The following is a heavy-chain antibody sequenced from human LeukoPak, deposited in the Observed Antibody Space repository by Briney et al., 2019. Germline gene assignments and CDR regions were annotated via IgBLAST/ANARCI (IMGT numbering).Heavy chain of an antibody. CDR1: GFTFSSYG. CDR2: IRYDGSNK. D-gene: IGHD4-17*01. Sequence: PGGSLRLSCAASGFTFSSYGMHWVRQAPGKGLEWVAFIRYDGSNKYYADSVKGRFTISRDNAKNSLYLQMNSLRAEDTAFYYCAKARGGDGDYNFDYWGQGTLVTVSS. CDR3: AKARGGDGDYNFDY. V-gene: IGHV3-30*02. J-gene: IGHJ4*02.